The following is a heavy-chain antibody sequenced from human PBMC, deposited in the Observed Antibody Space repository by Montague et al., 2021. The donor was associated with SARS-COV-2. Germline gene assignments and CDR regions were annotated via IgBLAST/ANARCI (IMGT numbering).Heavy chain of an antibody. Sequence: SLRLSCAASGFTFSDYYMSWIRQAPGRGLEWIAYTTTGGDSIYFADSVKGRFTISRDNAKKSIFLQLNSLRAEDTAVYYCVRDRANIYCNIFTYRDGFDYWGQETLVTVSS. CDR3: VRDRANIYCNIFTYRDGFDY. CDR2: TTTGGDSI. D-gene: IGHD3-3*02. CDR1: GFTFSDYY. J-gene: IGHJ4*02. V-gene: IGHV3-11*01.